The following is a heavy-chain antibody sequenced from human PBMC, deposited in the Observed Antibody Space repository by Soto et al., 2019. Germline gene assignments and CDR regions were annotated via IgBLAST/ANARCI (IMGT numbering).Heavy chain of an antibody. Sequence: PGGSLRLSCAASGFTFSSYAMHWVRQAPGKGLEWVAVISYDGSNKYYADSVKGRFTISRDNSKNTLYLQMNSLRAEDTAVYYCARDQTPTKYYYDSSGYLGYFDLWGRGTLVTVSS. CDR2: ISYDGSNK. CDR3: ARDQTPTKYYYDSSGYLGYFDL. V-gene: IGHV3-30-3*01. J-gene: IGHJ2*01. D-gene: IGHD3-22*01. CDR1: GFTFSSYA.